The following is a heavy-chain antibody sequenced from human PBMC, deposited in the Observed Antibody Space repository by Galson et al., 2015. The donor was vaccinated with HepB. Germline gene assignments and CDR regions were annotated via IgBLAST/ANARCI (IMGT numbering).Heavy chain of an antibody. Sequence: SLRLSCAASGFTFSSYGMHWVRQAPGKGLEWVAVIWYDGSNKYYADSVKGRFTISRDNSKNTLYLQMNSLRAEDTAVYYCARAGGGYSYGPSIYYFDYGGQGTLVTVSS. CDR3: ARAGGGYSYGPSIYYFDY. V-gene: IGHV3-33*01. D-gene: IGHD5-18*01. CDR1: GFTFSSYG. J-gene: IGHJ4*02. CDR2: IWYDGSNK.